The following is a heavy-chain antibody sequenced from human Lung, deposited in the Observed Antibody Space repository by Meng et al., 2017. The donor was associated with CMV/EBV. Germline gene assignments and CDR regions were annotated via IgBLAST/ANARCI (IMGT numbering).Heavy chain of an antibody. D-gene: IGHD5-12*01. CDR3: TRLSDVVD. CDR2: IRSKANRYAT. J-gene: IGHJ4*02. CDR1: GFTFSDSA. V-gene: IGHV3-73*01. Sequence: GEXXKISSAPSGFTFSDSAMHWVRQASGKGLEWVGSIRSKANRYATAYIESVKGRFTISRDDSRKTAYLQMSSLTTEDSAVYCCTRLSDVVDWGQGTLVTVSS.